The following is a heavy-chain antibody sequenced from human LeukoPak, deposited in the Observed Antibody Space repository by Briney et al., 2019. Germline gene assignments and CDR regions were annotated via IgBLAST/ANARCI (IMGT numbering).Heavy chain of an antibody. Sequence: GASVKVSCKASGYTFTSYGISWVRQAPGQGLEWMGWISAYNGNTNYAQKLQGRVTMTTDTSTSTAYMELRSLRSDDTAVYYCARVWGSGWYPYYYYYGMTSGAKGPRSPSP. CDR2: ISAYNGNT. CDR1: GYTFTSYG. D-gene: IGHD6-19*01. CDR3: ARVWGSGWYPYYYYYGMTS. V-gene: IGHV1-18*01. J-gene: IGHJ6*02.